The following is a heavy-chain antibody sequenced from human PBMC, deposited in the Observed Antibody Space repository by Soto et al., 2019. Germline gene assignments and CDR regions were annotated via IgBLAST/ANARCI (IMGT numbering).Heavy chain of an antibody. CDR1: GGSISSGGYY. Sequence: SETLSLTCTVSGGSISSGGYYWSWIRQHPGKGLEWIGYIYYSGSTYYNPSLKSRVTISVDTSKNQFSLKLGSVTAADTAVYYCARSVVMGSAGEIDYWGQGTLVTVSS. J-gene: IGHJ4*02. V-gene: IGHV4-31*03. CDR3: ARSVVMGSAGEIDY. D-gene: IGHD3-16*02. CDR2: IYYSGST.